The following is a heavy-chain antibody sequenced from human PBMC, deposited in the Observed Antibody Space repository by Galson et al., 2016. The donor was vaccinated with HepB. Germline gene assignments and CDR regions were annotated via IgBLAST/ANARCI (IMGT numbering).Heavy chain of an antibody. Sequence: SLRLSCAASGFTFSSHAMHWVRQAPGKGLKWVALISYDGSNKYYADSVKGRFTISRDTSKNTLYLLMNSLRAEDTAMYYCARAYSGSWIYVDYWGQGTLVTVSS. V-gene: IGHV3-30-3*01. CDR3: ARAYSGSWIYVDY. J-gene: IGHJ4*02. D-gene: IGHD6-13*01. CDR1: GFTFSSHA. CDR2: ISYDGSNK.